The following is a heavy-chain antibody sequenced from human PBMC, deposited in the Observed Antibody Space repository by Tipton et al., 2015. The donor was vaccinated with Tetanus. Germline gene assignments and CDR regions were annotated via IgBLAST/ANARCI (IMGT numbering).Heavy chain of an antibody. J-gene: IGHJ4*02. Sequence: TLSLTCTVSGGSLRSGDHYWSWIRQPPGKGLEWIGYISYSGSTNSNYSLKSRITISQDTSKNQFSLKLTSVTAADTAVYYCARANYDFPKKGPFDSWGQGTLVIVSS. CDR3: ARANYDFPKKGPFDS. CDR2: ISYSGST. D-gene: IGHD3-3*01. CDR1: GGSLRSGDHY. V-gene: IGHV4-61*08.